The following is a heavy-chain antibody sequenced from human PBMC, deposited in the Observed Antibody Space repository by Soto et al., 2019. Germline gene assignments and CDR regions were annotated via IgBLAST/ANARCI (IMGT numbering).Heavy chain of an antibody. J-gene: IGHJ6*02. CDR2: ISRSSSYI. CDR3: ARGASSALNHYYGMDV. CDR1: GFTFSSYS. D-gene: IGHD6-25*01. Sequence: GGSLRLSCAASGFTFSSYSMNWVRQAPGKGLEWVSSISRSSSYIYYADSVKGRFTISRDNAKNSLYLQMNSLRAEDTAVYYCARGASSALNHYYGMDVWGQGTTVTVSS. V-gene: IGHV3-21*01.